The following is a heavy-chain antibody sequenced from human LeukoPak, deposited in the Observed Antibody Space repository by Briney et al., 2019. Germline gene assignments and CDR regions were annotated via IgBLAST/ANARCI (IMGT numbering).Heavy chain of an antibody. CDR1: GFTLNNYA. D-gene: IGHD3-10*01. J-gene: IGHJ4*02. Sequence: PGGSLRLSCAASGFTLNNYAMSWVRQAPGKGLEWVSVISAGGGSTLYADSVKGRLTISRDNSKNTLYLQMNSLRAEDTAVYYCAKVVDMVRGPIDYWGQGTLVTVSS. CDR2: ISAGGGST. V-gene: IGHV3-23*01. CDR3: AKVVDMVRGPIDY.